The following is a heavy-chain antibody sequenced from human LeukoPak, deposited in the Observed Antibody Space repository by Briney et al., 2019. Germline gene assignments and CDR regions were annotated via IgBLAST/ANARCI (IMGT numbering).Heavy chain of an antibody. V-gene: IGHV3-11*01. CDR2: ISNSGGTI. CDR1: GFTVSSKY. J-gene: IGHJ4*02. D-gene: IGHD2-15*01. Sequence: GGSLRLSCAASGFTVSSKYMSWIRRAPGKGLEWVSYISNSGGTIYYADSVKGRFTISRDNAKNSLYLQMNSLRAEDTAVYHCVRGPSDSSLPGYWGQGTLVTVSS. CDR3: VRGPSDSSLPGY.